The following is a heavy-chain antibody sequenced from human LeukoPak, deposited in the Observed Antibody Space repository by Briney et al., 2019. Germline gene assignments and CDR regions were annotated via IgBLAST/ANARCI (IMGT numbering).Heavy chain of an antibody. CDR1: GFTFSNYW. J-gene: IGHJ4*02. CDR2: IKEDGSEK. V-gene: IGHV3-7*01. Sequence: GGSLRLSCAASGFTFSNYWMSWVRQAPGKGLEWVANIKEDGSEKSYVDSVKGRFTISRDNAKNSLYLQMNSLRAEDTAVYYCAYMIAGYYFDYWGQGTLVTVSS. CDR3: AYMIAGYYFDY. D-gene: IGHD3-22*01.